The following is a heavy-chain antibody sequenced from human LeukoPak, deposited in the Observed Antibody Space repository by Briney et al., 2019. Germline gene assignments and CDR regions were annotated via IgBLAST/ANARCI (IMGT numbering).Heavy chain of an antibody. D-gene: IGHD2-2*01. Sequence: RGESLKISCQGSGSSFTSYWIGWVRQLPGKGLEWMRIIYPGDSDTRYSPSFQGQVTISADKSISTAYLQWSSLKASDTAMYYCARELGYGSSTSCYGFDPWGQGTLFTVSS. CDR2: IYPGDSDT. V-gene: IGHV5-51*01. CDR3: ARELGYGSSTSCYGFDP. CDR1: GSSFTSYW. J-gene: IGHJ5*02.